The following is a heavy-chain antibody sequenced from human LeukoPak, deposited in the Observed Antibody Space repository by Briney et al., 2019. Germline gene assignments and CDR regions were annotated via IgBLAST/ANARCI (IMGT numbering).Heavy chain of an antibody. CDR2: ISDGGGNT. CDR3: AKGNSGYSYGCLDY. Sequence: GGSLRLSCAASGFTFSSCGMNWVRQAPGKGLEWVSYISDGGGNTYYADSVKGRFTISRDNSKNTLYLQMNSLRAEDTAVYYCAKGNSGYSYGCLDYWGQGTLVTVSS. V-gene: IGHV3-23*01. J-gene: IGHJ4*02. D-gene: IGHD5-18*01. CDR1: GFTFSSCG.